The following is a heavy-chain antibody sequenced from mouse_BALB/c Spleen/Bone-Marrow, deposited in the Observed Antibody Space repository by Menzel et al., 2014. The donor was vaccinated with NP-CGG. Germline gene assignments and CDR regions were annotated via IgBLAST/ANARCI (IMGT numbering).Heavy chain of an antibody. V-gene: IGHV14-3*02. CDR2: IDPANGNT. CDR3: AEITTAAYYVMDY. D-gene: IGHD1-2*01. CDR1: GFNIKDTY. Sequence: VQLQQSGAEHVKPGASVKLSCTASGFNIKDTYIHWVKQRPEQGLEWIGRIDPANGNTKYDPKFQGKATITADTSSNTACLQLSSLTSEDTAVYYCAEITTAAYYVMDYWGQGTSVTVSS. J-gene: IGHJ4*01.